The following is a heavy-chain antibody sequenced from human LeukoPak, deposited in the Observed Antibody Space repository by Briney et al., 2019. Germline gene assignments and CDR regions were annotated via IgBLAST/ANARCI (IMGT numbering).Heavy chain of an antibody. Sequence: PSETLSLTCTVSGGSISSSSYYWGWIRQPPGKGLEWIGSIYYSGSTYYNPSLKSRVTISVDTSKNQFSLKLSSVTAADTAVYYCARQYYYDSSGYYSPPHAFDIWGQGTMVTVSS. CDR2: IYYSGST. CDR3: ARQYYYDSSGYYSPPHAFDI. V-gene: IGHV4-39*01. J-gene: IGHJ3*02. CDR1: GGSISSSSYY. D-gene: IGHD3-22*01.